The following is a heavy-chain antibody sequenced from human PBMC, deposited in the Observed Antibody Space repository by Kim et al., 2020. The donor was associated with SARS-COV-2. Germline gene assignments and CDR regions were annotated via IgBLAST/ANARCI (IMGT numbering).Heavy chain of an antibody. V-gene: IGHV3-74*01. CDR1: GFTFSDYW. Sequence: GGSLRLSCAASGFTFSDYWMHWVRQAPGKGLVWVSRIDSDGSNMIYADSVKGRITISRDNAKNTLYLQMNSLRAEDTAVYYCARDAKYTMDVWGLGTTVTVSS. CDR2: IDSDGSNM. D-gene: IGHD1-1*01. J-gene: IGHJ6*02. CDR3: ARDAKYTMDV.